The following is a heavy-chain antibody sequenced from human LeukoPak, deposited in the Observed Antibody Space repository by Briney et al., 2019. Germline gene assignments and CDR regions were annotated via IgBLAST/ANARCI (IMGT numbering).Heavy chain of an antibody. D-gene: IGHD6-6*01. CDR3: AREQDYSSSFGFDY. CDR2: INHSGST. Sequence: SETLSLTCAVYGGSFSGYYWSWIRQPPGKGLEWIGEINHSGSTNYNPSLKSRVTISVDTSKNQFSLKLSSVTAADTAVHYCAREQDYSSSFGFDYWGQGTLVTVSS. J-gene: IGHJ4*02. V-gene: IGHV4-34*01. CDR1: GGSFSGYY.